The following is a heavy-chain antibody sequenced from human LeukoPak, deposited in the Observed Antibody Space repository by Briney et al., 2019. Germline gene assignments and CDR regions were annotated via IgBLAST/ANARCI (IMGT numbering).Heavy chain of an antibody. D-gene: IGHD1-26*01. CDR3: ARPLSGGYADFDY. CDR2: INPNNGGT. Sequence: ASVKVSCKASGYTFTSYGISWVRQAPGQGLQWMGWINPNNGGTNYAQNFQGRVTMTTDTSISTAYVELSRLRSDDTAVYYCARPLSGGYADFDYWGQGTLVTVSS. CDR1: GYTFTSYG. V-gene: IGHV1-2*02. J-gene: IGHJ4*02.